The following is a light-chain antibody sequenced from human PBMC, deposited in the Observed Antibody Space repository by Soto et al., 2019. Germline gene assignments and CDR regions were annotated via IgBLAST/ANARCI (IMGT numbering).Light chain of an antibody. CDR2: DAS. V-gene: IGKV3-11*01. Sequence: EIVLTQSPATLSLCTGERATLSCRASQSVTNSLAWYQQKPGQAPRLLVYDASNRATGIPTRFSGSGSGTDVTLTISNLEPEDFAVYYCQQHISWPLTFGGGTKVDIK. CDR1: QSVTNS. CDR3: QQHISWPLT. J-gene: IGKJ4*01.